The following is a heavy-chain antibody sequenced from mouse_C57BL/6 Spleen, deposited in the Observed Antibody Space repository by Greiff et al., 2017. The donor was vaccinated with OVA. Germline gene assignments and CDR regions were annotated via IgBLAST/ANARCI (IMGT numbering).Heavy chain of an antibody. V-gene: IGHV1-9*01. CDR3: ARGVRQGPCDY. Sequence: VKLMESGAELMKPGASVKLPCKATGYTFTGYWIEWVKQRPGHGLEWIGEIYPGGGSTNYNEKFKGKATFTADTSSNTAYMQLSSRTTEDSAIYYCARGVRQGPCDYWGQGTTLTVSS. CDR2: IYPGGGST. CDR1: GYTFTGYW. J-gene: IGHJ2*01. D-gene: IGHD2-14*01.